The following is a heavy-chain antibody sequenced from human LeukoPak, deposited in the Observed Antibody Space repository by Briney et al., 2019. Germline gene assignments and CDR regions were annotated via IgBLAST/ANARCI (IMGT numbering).Heavy chain of an antibody. V-gene: IGHV3-13*01. CDR3: ARIMAAGTGFDY. Sequence: PGGSLRLSCAASGFTFSSYDMHWVRQATGKGLEWVSAIGTAGDTYYPGSVKGRFTISRENAKNSLYLQMNSLRAEDTAVYYCARIMAAGTGFDYWGQGTLVTVSS. CDR2: IGTAGDT. D-gene: IGHD1-1*01. CDR1: GFTFSSYD. J-gene: IGHJ4*02.